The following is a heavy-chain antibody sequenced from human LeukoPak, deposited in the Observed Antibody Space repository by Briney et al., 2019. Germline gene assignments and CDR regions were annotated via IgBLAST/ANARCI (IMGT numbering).Heavy chain of an antibody. D-gene: IGHD3-10*01. CDR2: MNPNSGNT. CDR1: GDTFTTYA. CDR3: ARGTTLWFGDWYYYYYYMDV. J-gene: IGHJ6*03. V-gene: IGHV1-8*01. Sequence: EASVKVSCKASGDTFTTYAIIWVRQAPGQGLEWMGWMNPNSGNTGYAQKFQGRVTMTRNTSISTAYMELSSLRSEDTAVYYCARGTTLWFGDWYYYYYYMDVWGKGTTVTISS.